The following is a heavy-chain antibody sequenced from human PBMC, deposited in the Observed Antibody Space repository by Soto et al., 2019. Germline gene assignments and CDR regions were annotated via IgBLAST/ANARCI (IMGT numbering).Heavy chain of an antibody. J-gene: IGHJ6*03. Sequence: QVQLQQWGAGLLKPSEILSLTCAVYGGSLSGYQWSWIRQSPGKGLEWIGEINDSGSTTYNSSLKSPAPMALGKSKKQGSLKLRSVTAADTAVYYCARGLLLWYGELSRRGDHYYYLDVWGKGTTVTVSS. CDR1: GGSLSGYQ. CDR3: ARGLLLWYGELSRRGDHYYYLDV. D-gene: IGHD3-10*01. CDR2: INDSGST. V-gene: IGHV4-34*01.